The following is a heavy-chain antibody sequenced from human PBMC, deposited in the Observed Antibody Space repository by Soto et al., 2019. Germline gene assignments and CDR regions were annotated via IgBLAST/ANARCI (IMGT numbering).Heavy chain of an antibody. Sequence: ASVKVSCKASGYTFTSYGISWVRQAPGQGLEWMGWISAYNGNTNYAQKLQGRVTMTTDTSTSTAYMELRSLRSDDTAVYYCARDLDSSGYYSHFDYWSQGTLVTVSS. D-gene: IGHD3-22*01. CDR2: ISAYNGNT. CDR1: GYTFTSYG. J-gene: IGHJ4*02. V-gene: IGHV1-18*01. CDR3: ARDLDSSGYYSHFDY.